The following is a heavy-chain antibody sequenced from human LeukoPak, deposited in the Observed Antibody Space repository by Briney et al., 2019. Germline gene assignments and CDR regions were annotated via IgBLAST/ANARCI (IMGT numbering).Heavy chain of an antibody. CDR1: GFIFSDYW. V-gene: IGHV3-7*01. J-gene: IGHJ3*02. Sequence: PGGSLRLSCAASGFIFSDYWMSWVRQAPGKGLEWVANIKQDGSEKNYVDSVKGRFTISRDNAKNSLSLQMISLRAEDTAVYYCARNKRADIWGQGTMVTVSS. CDR3: ARNKRADI. CDR2: IKQDGSEK. D-gene: IGHD1/OR15-1a*01.